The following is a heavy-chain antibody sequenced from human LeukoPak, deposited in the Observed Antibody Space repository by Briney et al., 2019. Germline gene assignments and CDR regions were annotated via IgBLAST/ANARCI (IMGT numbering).Heavy chain of an antibody. V-gene: IGHV1-18*04. CDR2: ISAYNGNT. D-gene: IGHD3-10*01. Sequence: ASVKVSCKASGYTFTSYYMHWVRQAPGQGLEWMGWISAYNGNTNYAQKLQGRVTMTTDTSTSTAYMELRSLRSDDTAVYYCARLYGSGSYGFFMPDAFDIWGQGTMVTVSS. CDR3: ARLYGSGSYGFFMPDAFDI. CDR1: GYTFTSYY. J-gene: IGHJ3*02.